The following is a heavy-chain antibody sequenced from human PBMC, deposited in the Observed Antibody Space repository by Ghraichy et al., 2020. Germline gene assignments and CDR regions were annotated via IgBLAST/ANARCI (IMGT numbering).Heavy chain of an antibody. V-gene: IGHV4-31*03. Sequence: SETLSLTCTVSGGSISSGGYYWSWIRQHPGKGLEWIGYIYYSGSTYYNPSLKSRVTISVDTSKNQFSLKLSSVTAADTAVYYCARRRIAAAGTSDYGMDVWGQGTTVTVSS. J-gene: IGHJ6*02. CDR2: IYYSGST. D-gene: IGHD6-13*01. CDR1: GGSISSGGYY. CDR3: ARRRIAAAGTSDYGMDV.